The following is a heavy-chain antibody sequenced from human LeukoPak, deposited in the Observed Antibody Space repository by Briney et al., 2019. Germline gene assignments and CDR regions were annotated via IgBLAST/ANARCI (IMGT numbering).Heavy chain of an antibody. Sequence: GGSLRLSCAASGFTFSTYWMHWVRQAPGQGLVWVSHIRTDGSTTTYADSVKGRFTISRDNTKNTLYLQMNSLRAEDTAVYYCARDRGYAQDYWGQGTLVTVSS. CDR1: GFTFSTYW. J-gene: IGHJ4*02. D-gene: IGHD5-12*01. CDR3: ARDRGYAQDY. CDR2: IRTDGSTT. V-gene: IGHV3-74*01.